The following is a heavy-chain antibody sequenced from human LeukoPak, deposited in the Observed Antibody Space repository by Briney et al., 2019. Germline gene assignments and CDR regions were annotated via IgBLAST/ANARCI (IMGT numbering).Heavy chain of an antibody. CDR2: IRYDGSNK. D-gene: IGHD4-23*01. CDR3: AKDRYYGGNSGAPYFDY. J-gene: IGHJ4*02. V-gene: IGHV3-30*02. CDR1: GFTFSSYG. Sequence: PGGSLRLSCAASGFTFSSYGMHWVRQAPGKGLEWVAFIRYDGSNKYYADSVKGRFTISRDNSKNTLYLQMNSLRAEDTAVYYCAKDRYYGGNSGAPYFDYWGQGTLVTVSS.